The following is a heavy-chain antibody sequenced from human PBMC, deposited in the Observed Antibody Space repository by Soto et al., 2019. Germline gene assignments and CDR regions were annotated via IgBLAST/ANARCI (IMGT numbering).Heavy chain of an antibody. V-gene: IGHV3-23*01. CDR3: ANNYYYCSGSYYPYYYYMDV. D-gene: IGHD3-10*01. J-gene: IGHJ6*03. CDR1: GFTFSSYA. Sequence: GSLRLSCAASGFTFSSYAMSWVRQAPGKGLEWVSAISGSGGSTYYADSVKGRFTISRDNSKNTLYLQMNSLRAEDTAVYYCANNYYYCSGSYYPYYYYMDVWGKGLTVTVPS. CDR2: ISGSGGST.